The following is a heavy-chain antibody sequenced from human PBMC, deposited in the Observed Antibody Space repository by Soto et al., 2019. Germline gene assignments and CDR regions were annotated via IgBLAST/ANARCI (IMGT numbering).Heavy chain of an antibody. J-gene: IGHJ4*02. V-gene: IGHV3-74*01. D-gene: IGHD3-16*01. CDR1: GFTFSSYW. Sequence: GGSLRLSCAASGFTFSSYWMHWVRQAPGKGLVWVSRINNDGSDTSYADSVKGRLIISRDNARNTVYLPMDSLRVEDTAVYYCVRGHREISLAPGAMLFCGQTPLVTVSS. CDR2: INNDGSDT. CDR3: VRGHREISLAPGAMLF.